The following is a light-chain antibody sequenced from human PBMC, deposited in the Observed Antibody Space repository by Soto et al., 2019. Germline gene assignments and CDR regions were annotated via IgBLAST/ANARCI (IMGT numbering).Light chain of an antibody. CDR3: QQYGSSPYT. CDR2: GAS. V-gene: IGKV3-20*01. J-gene: IGKJ2*01. CDR1: QSVTSSY. Sequence: EIVLTQSRGTLSLSPGERATLSCRASQSVTSSYLAWYQQKPGQAPRLLIYGASSRATGIPDRFSGSGSGTDFTLTIRRLEPEDFAVYYCQQYGSSPYTFGQGTKLEIK.